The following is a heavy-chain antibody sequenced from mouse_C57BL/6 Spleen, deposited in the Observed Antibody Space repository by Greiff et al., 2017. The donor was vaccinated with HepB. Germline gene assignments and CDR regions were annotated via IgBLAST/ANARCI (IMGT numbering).Heavy chain of an antibody. J-gene: IGHJ1*03. Sequence: VQLQQSGAELVRPGSSVKLSCKASGYTFTSYWMHWVKQRPIQGLEWIGNIDPSDSETHYNQKFKDKATLTVDKSSSTAYMQLSSLTSEDSAVYYCARRDDGYYGGYFDVWGTGTTVTVSS. V-gene: IGHV1-52*01. CDR2: IDPSDSET. CDR1: GYTFTSYW. CDR3: ARRDDGYYGGYFDV. D-gene: IGHD2-3*01.